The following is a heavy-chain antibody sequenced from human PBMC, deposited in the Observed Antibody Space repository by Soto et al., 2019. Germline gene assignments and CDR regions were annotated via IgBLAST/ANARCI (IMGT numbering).Heavy chain of an antibody. V-gene: IGHV3-23*01. J-gene: IGHJ5*02. CDR3: AKDAVPYNGKWDWFDP. CDR1: GFTFSDYA. CDR2: IGGVGTDR. D-gene: IGHD1-20*01. Sequence: DVQLLESGGGLVQPGGSLRLSCAASGFTFSDYAMTWVRQAPGKGPEWVSSIGGVGTDRYYADSVKGRFTISRDNSKNTQFLQMSSLRSDDTAVYYCAKDAVPYNGKWDWFDPWGQGTLVTVSS.